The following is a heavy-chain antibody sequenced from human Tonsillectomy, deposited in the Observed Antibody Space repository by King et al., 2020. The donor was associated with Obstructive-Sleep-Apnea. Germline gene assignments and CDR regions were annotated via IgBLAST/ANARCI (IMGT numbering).Heavy chain of an antibody. CDR1: GGSISSSGYY. CDR3: ARVPLHYSRSFN. V-gene: IGHV4-39*07. D-gene: IGHD6-13*01. J-gene: IGHJ4*02. CDR2: IYYSGST. Sequence: QLQESGPGLVKPSETLSLTCTVSGGSISSSGYYWGWIRQPPGKGLEWIGSIYYSGSTYYNPSLKSRVTISVDTSKKQFSLKLSSVTAADTAVYYCARVPLHYSRSFNWGEGTLVTVSS.